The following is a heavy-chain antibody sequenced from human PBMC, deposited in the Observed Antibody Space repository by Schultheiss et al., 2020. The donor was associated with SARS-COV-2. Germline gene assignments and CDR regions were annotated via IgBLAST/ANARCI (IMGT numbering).Heavy chain of an antibody. J-gene: IGHJ4*02. CDR2: ISAYNGNR. Sequence: ASVKVSCKASGYTFTGYYMHWVRQAPGQGLEWMGWISAYNGNRNYVQKLQGRLTMTTDTSTNTAYMELRSLRSDDTAVYYCARLVATIMLDYWGQGTLVTVSS. CDR3: ARLVATIMLDY. D-gene: IGHD5-12*01. V-gene: IGHV1-18*04. CDR1: GYTFTGYY.